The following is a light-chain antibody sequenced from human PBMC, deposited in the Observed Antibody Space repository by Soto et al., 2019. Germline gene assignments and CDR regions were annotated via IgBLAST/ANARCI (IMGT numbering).Light chain of an antibody. Sequence: QSVLTQPASVSGSPGQSITISCTGTSSDVGGYDYVSWYQLHPGKAPKLMVFEVSNRPSGVSYRFSGSKSGNTASLTISGLQAEDEADYYCCSYAGSYTYVFGPGTKLTVL. CDR3: CSYAGSYTYV. V-gene: IGLV2-14*01. J-gene: IGLJ1*01. CDR1: SSDVGGYDY. CDR2: EVS.